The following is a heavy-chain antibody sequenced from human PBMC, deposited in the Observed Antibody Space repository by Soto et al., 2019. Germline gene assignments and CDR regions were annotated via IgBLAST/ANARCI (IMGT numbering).Heavy chain of an antibody. V-gene: IGHV3-30*04. D-gene: IGHD1-26*01. J-gene: IGHJ4*02. CDR3: AREVYHRIVEAITGYFDY. CDR2: ISYDGSNK. Sequence: GGSLRLSCAASGFTFSSYAMHWVRQAPGKGLEWVAVISYDGSNKYYADSVKGRFTISRDNSKNTLYLQMNSLRAEDTAVYYCAREVYHRIVEAITGYFDYWGQGTLVTVSS. CDR1: GFTFSSYA.